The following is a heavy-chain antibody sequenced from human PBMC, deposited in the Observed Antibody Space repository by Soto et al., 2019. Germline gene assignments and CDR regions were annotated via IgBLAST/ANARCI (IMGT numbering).Heavy chain of an antibody. CDR1: GFDFSSYW. J-gene: IGHJ4*02. V-gene: IGHV3-7*03. CDR2: IRQDGSEE. D-gene: IGHD2-2*01. Sequence: PEGSLRLSCAASGFDFSSYWMTWVRQAPGKGLQWVAIIRQDGSEEKYVDSVRGRFTISRDNAKNLVYLQMNSLRAEDTAVYDCMPTTRGGPFDYRGRGTLVTVSS. CDR3: MPTTRGGPFDY.